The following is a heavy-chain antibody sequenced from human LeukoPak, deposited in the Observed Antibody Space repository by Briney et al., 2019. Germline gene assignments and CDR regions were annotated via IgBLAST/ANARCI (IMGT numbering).Heavy chain of an antibody. CDR3: AKESCSSTSCYFDY. J-gene: IGHJ4*02. V-gene: IGHV3-23*01. D-gene: IGHD2-2*01. CDR1: GFTFSIYA. Sequence: TGGSLRLSCAASGFTFSIYAMSWVRQAPGKGLEWVSGIDKNGDKTYYADSVKGRFTISRDNSKNTLYLQMNSLRAEDTAVYYCAKESCSSTSCYFDYWGQGTLVTVSS. CDR2: IDKNGDKT.